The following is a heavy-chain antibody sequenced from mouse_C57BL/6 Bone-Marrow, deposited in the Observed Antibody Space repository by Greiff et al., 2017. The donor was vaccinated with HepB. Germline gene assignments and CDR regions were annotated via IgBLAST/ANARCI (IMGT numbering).Heavy chain of an antibody. V-gene: IGHV6-3*01. D-gene: IGHD2-4*01. CDR1: GFTFSNYW. Sequence: EVKVEESGGGLVQPGGSMKLSCVASGFTFSNYWMNWVRQSPEKGLEWVAQIRLKSDNYATHYAESVKGRFTISREDSKSSVYLQMNNLRAEDTGIYYCTGGLYYDYTWFAYWGQGTLVTVSA. J-gene: IGHJ3*01. CDR2: IRLKSDNYAT. CDR3: TGGLYYDYTWFAY.